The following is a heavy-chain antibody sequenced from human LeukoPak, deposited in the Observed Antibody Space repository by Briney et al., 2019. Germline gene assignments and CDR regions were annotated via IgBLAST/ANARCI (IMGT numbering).Heavy chain of an antibody. J-gene: IGHJ4*02. CDR2: IRYDGSNK. CDR1: GFTFSSYG. Sequence: GGSLRLSCAASGFTFSSYGMHWVRQAPGKGLEWVAFIRYDGSNKYYADSVKGRFTISRDNSKNTLYLQMNSLRAEDTAAYYCVKDLKGIAARCGYWGQGTLVTVSS. CDR3: VKDLKGIAARCGY. V-gene: IGHV3-30*02. D-gene: IGHD6-6*01.